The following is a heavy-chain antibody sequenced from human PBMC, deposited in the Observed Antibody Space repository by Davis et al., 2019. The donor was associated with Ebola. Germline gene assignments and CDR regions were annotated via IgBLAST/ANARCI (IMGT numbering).Heavy chain of an antibody. D-gene: IGHD6-19*01. CDR1: GFTFSSYW. V-gene: IGHV3-74*01. CDR2: IHSDGSST. J-gene: IGHJ4*02. CDR3: VRGSSGWSPGDY. Sequence: GESLKISCAASGFTFSSYWMHWVRQAPGKGLVWVSRIHSDGSSTNYADSVKGRFTISRDNAKNTLYLQMNRLRAEDTALYYCVRGSSGWSPGDYWGQGTLVTVSS.